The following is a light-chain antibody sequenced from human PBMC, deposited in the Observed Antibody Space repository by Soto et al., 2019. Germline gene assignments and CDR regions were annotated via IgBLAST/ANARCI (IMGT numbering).Light chain of an antibody. CDR1: QSVNSN. CDR3: QQYNNWPPFT. Sequence: EIVMTQSPATLSVSPGERATLSCRASQSVNSNLAWYQQKPGQAPRLLIYGASTRATGIPARFSGSGSGTEFTLTISSLQSEDFAFYYCQQYNNWPPFTFGPGTKVDIK. V-gene: IGKV3-15*01. CDR2: GAS. J-gene: IGKJ3*01.